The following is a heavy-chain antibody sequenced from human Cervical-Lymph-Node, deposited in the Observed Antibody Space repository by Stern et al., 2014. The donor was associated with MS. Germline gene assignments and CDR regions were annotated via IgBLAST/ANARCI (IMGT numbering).Heavy chain of an antibody. CDR1: GGSISSGDHY. CDR3: ARATWFGEQAFDY. V-gene: IGHV4-30-4*01. CDR2: TSTTGNS. D-gene: IGHD3-10*01. J-gene: IGHJ4*02. Sequence: VQLLQSGVGLVKPSQTLSLTCAVSGGSISSGDHYWSWFRQPPGKGLEWIGYTSTTGNSFFNPSLKSRVTISKDTSRNQFSLKLSTVSAADTAVYYCARATWFGEQAFDYWGQGTLVTVSS.